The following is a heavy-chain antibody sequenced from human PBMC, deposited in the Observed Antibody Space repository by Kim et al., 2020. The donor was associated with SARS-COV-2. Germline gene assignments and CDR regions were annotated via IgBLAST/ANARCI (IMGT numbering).Heavy chain of an antibody. J-gene: IGHJ6*02. CDR3: ARDYGASGWYAAYYYGMDV. D-gene: IGHD6-19*01. V-gene: IGHV4-59*13. CDR2: IYYSGST. CDR1: GGSISSYY. Sequence: SETLSLTCTVSGGSISSYYWSWIRQPPGKGLEWIGYIYYSGSTNYNPSLKSRVTISVDTSKNQFSLKLSSVTAADTAVYYCARDYGASGWYAAYYYGMDVWGQGTTVTVSS.